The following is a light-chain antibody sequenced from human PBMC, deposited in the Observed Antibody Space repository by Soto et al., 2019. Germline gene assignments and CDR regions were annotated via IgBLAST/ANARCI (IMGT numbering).Light chain of an antibody. CDR1: QSISSW. V-gene: IGKV1-5*01. J-gene: IGKJ4*01. CDR3: QQYNKWPPLT. Sequence: DIQMTQSPSTLSASVGDRVTITCRASQSISSWLAWYQQKPGRAPKLLIYDASSLESGVPSRFSGSGSGTEFTLTISSLQSEDFAVYYCQQYNKWPPLTFGGGTKVDIK. CDR2: DAS.